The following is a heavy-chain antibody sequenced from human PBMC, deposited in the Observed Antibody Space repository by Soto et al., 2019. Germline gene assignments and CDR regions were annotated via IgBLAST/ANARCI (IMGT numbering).Heavy chain of an antibody. J-gene: IGHJ6*02. D-gene: IGHD3-10*01. Sequence: QVQLVESGGGVVQPGRSLRLSCAASGFTFSSYGMHWVRQAPGKGLEWVAVISYDGSNKYYAVSVKGRFTISRDNSKKTLYLQMKSLTTEDTAVYYCAKDQERIWFGEFSRYYYYGMDVWGQGTTVTVSS. V-gene: IGHV3-30*18. CDR3: AKDQERIWFGEFSRYYYYGMDV. CDR1: GFTFSSYG. CDR2: ISYDGSNK.